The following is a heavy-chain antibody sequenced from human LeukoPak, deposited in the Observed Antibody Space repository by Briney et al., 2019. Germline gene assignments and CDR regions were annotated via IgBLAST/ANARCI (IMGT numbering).Heavy chain of an antibody. CDR1: GYSFTSYW. CDR2: IYPGDSDT. CDR3: AKSSVKYYYDSSFFFDY. D-gene: IGHD3-22*01. Sequence: AGESLKISCKGSGYSFTSYWIGWVRQMPGKGLEWMGIIYPGDSDTRYSPSFQGQVTISADKSISTAYLQWSSLKASDTAMYYCAKSSVKYYYDSSFFFDYWGQGTLVTVSS. V-gene: IGHV5-51*01. J-gene: IGHJ4*02.